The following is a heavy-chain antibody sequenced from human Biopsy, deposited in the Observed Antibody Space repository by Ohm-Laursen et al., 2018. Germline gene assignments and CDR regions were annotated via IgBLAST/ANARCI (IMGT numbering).Heavy chain of an antibody. J-gene: IGHJ4*02. CDR3: ASQASSGYPLNF. CDR1: DKSINKYY. V-gene: IGHV4-4*07. CDR2: ILFSGDT. D-gene: IGHD3-22*01. Sequence: SETLSLTCTVTDKSINKYYWSWLRQPAGKGLEYIGRILFSGDTNPDYNPSLKSRVTMSVDTSKNQFSLRLRSVTAADTAVYYCASQASSGYPLNFWGQGSLVTVSS.